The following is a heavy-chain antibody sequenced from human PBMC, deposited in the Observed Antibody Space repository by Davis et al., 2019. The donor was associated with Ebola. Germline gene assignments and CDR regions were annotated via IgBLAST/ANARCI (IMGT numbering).Heavy chain of an antibody. Sequence: GESLKISCAASGFTFSDYYMSWIRQAPGKGLEWVSSISSSSSYIYYADSVKGRFTISRDNAKNSLYLQMNRLRAEDSAVYYCAGGKDSSGWYGDDAFDFWGQGTMVTVSS. J-gene: IGHJ3*01. V-gene: IGHV3-11*06. CDR3: AGGKDSSGWYGDDAFDF. D-gene: IGHD6-19*01. CDR2: ISSSSSYI. CDR1: GFTFSDYY.